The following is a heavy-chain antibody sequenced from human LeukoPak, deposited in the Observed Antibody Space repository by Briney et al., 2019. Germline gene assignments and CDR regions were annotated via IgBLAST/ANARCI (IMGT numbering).Heavy chain of an antibody. CDR1: GFTFRNYA. CDR2: IDDSGGNT. CDR3: AKKQWPEYFQH. V-gene: IGHV3-23*01. J-gene: IGHJ1*01. Sequence: GGSLRLSCEASGFTFRNYAMTWVRQAPGKGLEWVSTIDDSGGNTYYADSVKGRFTISRDYSKNTLDLQMNSLRAEDTAVYYCAKKQWPEYFQHWGQGTLVTVSS. D-gene: IGHD6-19*01.